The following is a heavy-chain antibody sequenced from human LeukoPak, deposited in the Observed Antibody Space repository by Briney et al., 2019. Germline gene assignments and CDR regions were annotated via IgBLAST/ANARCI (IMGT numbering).Heavy chain of an antibody. CDR2: INPNSGGT. J-gene: IGHJ4*02. CDR1: GYTFTGYY. V-gene: IGHV1-2*02. CDR3: ARVKEWLRDFDY. Sequence: ASVKVSCKASGYTFTGYYMHWVRQAPEQGLEWMGWINPNSGGTNYAQKFQGRVTMTRDTSISTAYMELSRLRSDDTAVYYCARVKEWLRDFDYWGQGTLVTVSS. D-gene: IGHD5-12*01.